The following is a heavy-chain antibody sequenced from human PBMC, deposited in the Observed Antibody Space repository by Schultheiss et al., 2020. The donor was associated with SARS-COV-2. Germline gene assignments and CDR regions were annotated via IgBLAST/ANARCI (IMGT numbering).Heavy chain of an antibody. J-gene: IGHJ4*02. V-gene: IGHV4-59*08. CDR1: GVSISSYC. D-gene: IGHD4-23*01. CDR2: IHDSGST. Sequence: SQTLSLTCTVSGVSISSYCWNWIRQPPGKGLEWIGFIHDSGSTNYNSSLKSRVTISVDTSKNQFSLKLTSVTAADTAIYYCARRRSDGNWYLDTWGPGTLVTVSS. CDR3: ARRRSDGNWYLDT.